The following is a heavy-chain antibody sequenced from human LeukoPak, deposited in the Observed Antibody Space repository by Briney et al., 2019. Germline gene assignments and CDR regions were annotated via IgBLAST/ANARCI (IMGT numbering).Heavy chain of an antibody. V-gene: IGHV3-23*01. CDR1: GFTFSSYG. CDR2: ISGSGGST. Sequence: GGSLRLSCAASGFTFSSYGMSWVRQAPGKGLEWVSAISGSGGSTYYADSVKGRFTISRDNSKNTLYLQMNSLRAEDTAVYYCASGYSGSYDYWGQGTLVTVSS. J-gene: IGHJ4*02. D-gene: IGHD1-26*01. CDR3: ASGYSGSYDY.